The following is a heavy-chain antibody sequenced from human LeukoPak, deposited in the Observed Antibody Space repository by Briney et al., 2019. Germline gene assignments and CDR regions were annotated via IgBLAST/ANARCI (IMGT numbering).Heavy chain of an antibody. D-gene: IGHD3-22*01. J-gene: IGHJ4*02. CDR2: IYYSGST. CDR1: GGSISSGGYY. V-gene: IGHV4-31*03. Sequence: SETLSLTCTVSGGSISSGGYYWSWIRQHPGKGLEWIGYIYYSGSTYYNPSLKSRVTISVDTSKNQFSLKLSSVTAADTAVYYWARARDSGGYSPSDYFDYGGKEPLVTVS. CDR3: ARARDSGGYSPSDYFDY.